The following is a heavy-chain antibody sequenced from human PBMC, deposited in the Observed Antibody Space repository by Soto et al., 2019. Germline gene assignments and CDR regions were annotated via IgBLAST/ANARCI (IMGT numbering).Heavy chain of an antibody. V-gene: IGHV4-59*08. D-gene: IGHD3-9*01. Sequence: SETLSLTCTVSGASISSYSWGWIRQPPGKGLEWIGYIYYSGSTNYNPSLRGRVTISVDTSKNQFSLELSSVTAADTAVYYCARHAGMNYYDILTGYWYNWFDPWGQGTLVTVSS. CDR2: IYYSGST. CDR1: GASISSYS. J-gene: IGHJ5*02. CDR3: ARHAGMNYYDILTGYWYNWFDP.